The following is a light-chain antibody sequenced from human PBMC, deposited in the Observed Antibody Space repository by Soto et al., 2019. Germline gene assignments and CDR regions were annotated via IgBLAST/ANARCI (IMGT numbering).Light chain of an antibody. V-gene: IGKV1-9*01. J-gene: IGKJ4*01. Sequence: DIHMTQSPSSLSASVGDRVTITCRASQGISRYLSWYQQKPGRAPKLLISAASTLQSGVPARFSGSVYGADFNLSITSLQTEDFATYYCQQLNTYPVTFGGGTKVDIK. CDR1: QGISRY. CDR2: AAS. CDR3: QQLNTYPVT.